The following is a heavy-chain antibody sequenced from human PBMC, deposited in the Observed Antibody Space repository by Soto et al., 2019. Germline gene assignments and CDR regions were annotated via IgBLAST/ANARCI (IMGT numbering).Heavy chain of an antibody. CDR3: ARARDFIAVAGTRYYYYGMDV. CDR1: GFSLSNARMG. Sequence: QVTLKESGPVLVKPTETLTLTCTVSGFSLSNARMGVSWIRQPPGKALEWLAHIFSNDEKSYSTSLKSRLTISKDTTKSQVVLTMTNMDPVDTATYYCARARDFIAVAGTRYYYYGMDVWGQGTTVTVSS. D-gene: IGHD6-19*01. V-gene: IGHV2-26*01. CDR2: IFSNDEK. J-gene: IGHJ6*02.